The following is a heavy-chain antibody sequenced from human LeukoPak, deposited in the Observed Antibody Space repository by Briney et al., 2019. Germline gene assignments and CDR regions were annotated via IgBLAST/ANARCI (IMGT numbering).Heavy chain of an antibody. CDR2: ISAYNGKS. D-gene: IGHD1-26*01. Sequence: GASVKVSCKASGYTFNTYGISWVRQAPGQGPEWMGWISAYNGKSSYAQKFQGRVTMTTDTSTSTAYMELRRLRSDDTAVYYCAREEALGSGSFDYWGQGTLVTVSS. CDR1: GYTFNTYG. CDR3: AREEALGSGSFDY. V-gene: IGHV1-18*01. J-gene: IGHJ4*02.